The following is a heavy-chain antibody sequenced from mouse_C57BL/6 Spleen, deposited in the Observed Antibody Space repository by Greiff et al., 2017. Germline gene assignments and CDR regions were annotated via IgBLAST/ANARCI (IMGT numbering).Heavy chain of an antibody. CDR2: IWGDGST. V-gene: IGHV2-3*01. CDR1: GFSLTSSG. J-gene: IGHJ4*01. D-gene: IGHD3-3*01. Sequence: VQLVESGPGLVAPSQSLSITCTASGFSLTSSGVSWVRQPPGKGLEWLGVIWGDGSTNYHSALISSQSISKDNSKNNVVLILNSLQTDDTATYYCGKFRGHYAMDYWGQGTSVTVSS. CDR3: GKFRGHYAMDY.